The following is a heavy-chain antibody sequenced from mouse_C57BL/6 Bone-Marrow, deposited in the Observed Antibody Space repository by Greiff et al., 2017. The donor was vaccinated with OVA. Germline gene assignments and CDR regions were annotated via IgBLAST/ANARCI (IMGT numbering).Heavy chain of an antibody. CDR1: GYAFSSSW. D-gene: IGHD3-2*02. V-gene: IGHV1-82*01. Sequence: VQLQQSGPELVKPGASVKISCKASGYAFSSSWMNWVKQRPGKGLEWIGRIYPGDGDTNYNGKFKGKATLTADKSSSTAYMQLSSLTSEDSAVYFCARGKTAQATRLFAYWGQGTLVTVSA. CDR2: IYPGDGDT. CDR3: ARGKTAQATRLFAY. J-gene: IGHJ3*01.